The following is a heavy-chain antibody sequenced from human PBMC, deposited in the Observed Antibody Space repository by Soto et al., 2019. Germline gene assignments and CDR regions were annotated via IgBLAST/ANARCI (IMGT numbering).Heavy chain of an antibody. D-gene: IGHD4-17*01. J-gene: IGHJ4*02. CDR3: ASNDYGDYLFHFDY. CDR1: GGTFSSYA. Sequence: QVQLVQSGAEVQKPGSSVKVSCKASGGTFSSYAISWVRQAPGQGLEWMGGIIPIFGTANYAQKFQGRVAITADKSTSTAYMELSSLRSEDTAVYYCASNDYGDYLFHFDYWGQGTLVTVSS. CDR2: IIPIFGTA. V-gene: IGHV1-69*06.